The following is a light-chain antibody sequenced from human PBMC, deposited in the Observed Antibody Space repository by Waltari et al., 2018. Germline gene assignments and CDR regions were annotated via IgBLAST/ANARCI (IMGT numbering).Light chain of an antibody. CDR3: QQYNNWPL. J-gene: IGKJ1*01. V-gene: IGKV3-15*01. CDR1: QSVSSN. CDR2: GAS. Sequence: EIVMTQSPATLSVSPGERATLSCRASQSVSSNLAWYQQKPGQAPRLLIYGASTRATGIPARFSCSGSGTEFTLTISSMQSEDFAVYYCQQYNNWPLFGQGTKVEIK.